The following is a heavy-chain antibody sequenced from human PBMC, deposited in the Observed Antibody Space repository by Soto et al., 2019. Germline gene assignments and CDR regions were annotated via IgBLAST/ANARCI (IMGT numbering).Heavy chain of an antibody. CDR1: GFTVSSNY. Sequence: HPGGSLRLSCAASGFTVSSNYMSWVRQAPGKGLEWVSVIYSGGSTYYADSVKGRFTISRDNSKNTLYLQMNSLRAEDTAVYYCARDGEQQLVLCYGMDVWGQGTTVTVSS. J-gene: IGHJ6*02. D-gene: IGHD6-13*01. CDR3: ARDGEQQLVLCYGMDV. V-gene: IGHV3-53*01. CDR2: IYSGGST.